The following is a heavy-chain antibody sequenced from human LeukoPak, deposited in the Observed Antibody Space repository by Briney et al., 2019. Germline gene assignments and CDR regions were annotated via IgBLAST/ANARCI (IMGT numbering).Heavy chain of an antibody. CDR3: AKDSELRVYYYYYMDV. CDR1: GFTFSSYG. D-gene: IGHD4-23*01. Sequence: GGSLRLSCAASGFTFSSYGMHWVRQAPGKGLEWVAVISYDGSNKYYADSVKGRFTISRDNSKNTLYLQMNSLRAEDTAVYYCAKDSELRVYYYYYMDVWAKGPRSPSP. CDR2: ISYDGSNK. V-gene: IGHV3-30*18. J-gene: IGHJ6*03.